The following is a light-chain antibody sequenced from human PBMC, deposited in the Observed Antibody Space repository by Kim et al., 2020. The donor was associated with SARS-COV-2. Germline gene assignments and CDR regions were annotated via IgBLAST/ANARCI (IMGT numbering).Light chain of an antibody. CDR2: QDS. CDR1: KLGDEY. CDR3: QAWDSSSYVV. Sequence: SYELTQPPSVSVSPGQTASITCSGDKLGDEYACWYQQKPGQSPVLVIYQDSKRPSGITDRFSGSNSGNTATLTISGTQAMDEADYYCQAWDSSSYVVFGG. J-gene: IGLJ2*01. V-gene: IGLV3-1*01.